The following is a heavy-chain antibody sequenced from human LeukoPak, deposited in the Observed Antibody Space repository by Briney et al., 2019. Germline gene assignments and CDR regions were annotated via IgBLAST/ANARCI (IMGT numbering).Heavy chain of an antibody. D-gene: IGHD2-15*01. CDR3: VRHLSAGRPAFDI. Sequence: PSETLSLTCTVPGGSINSYYWSWIRQPPGKGLEWIGYIYYSGSTNYNPSPTSPVTISVDTSNNKFSLKLTSLTAADTAVYYWVRHLSAGRPAFDIWGQGTMVTVSS. J-gene: IGHJ3*02. V-gene: IGHV4-59*08. CDR1: GGSINSYY. CDR2: IYYSGST.